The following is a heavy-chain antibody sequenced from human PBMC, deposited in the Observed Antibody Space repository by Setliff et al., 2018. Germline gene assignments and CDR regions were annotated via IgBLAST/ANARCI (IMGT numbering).Heavy chain of an antibody. CDR1: GGSFNTGAYY. D-gene: IGHD2-15*01. V-gene: IGHV4-31*02. Sequence: SETLSLTCSVSGGSFNTGAYYWSWIRQHPGKGLEWIGYIYYSGSTYYNPSLKSRVTISVDTSKHQFSLKLSSVTAADTAMYYCARENGYCSGGACYFMFDYWGQGTLVTVSS. CDR3: ARENGYCSGGACYFMFDY. CDR2: IYYSGST. J-gene: IGHJ4*02.